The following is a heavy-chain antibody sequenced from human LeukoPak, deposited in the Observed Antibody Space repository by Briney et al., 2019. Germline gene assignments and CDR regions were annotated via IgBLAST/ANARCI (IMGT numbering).Heavy chain of an antibody. CDR1: GFTFSSYA. CDR3: ARGMPRWLLLSVANY. J-gene: IGHJ4*02. Sequence: PGRSLRLSCAASGFTFSSYAMHWVRQAPGKGLEWVAVISYDGSNKYYADSVKGRFTIARDNSKNTLYLQMNSLRAEDTAVYYCARGMPRWLLLSVANYWGQGTLVTVSS. CDR2: ISYDGSNK. D-gene: IGHD3-22*01. V-gene: IGHV3-30-3*01.